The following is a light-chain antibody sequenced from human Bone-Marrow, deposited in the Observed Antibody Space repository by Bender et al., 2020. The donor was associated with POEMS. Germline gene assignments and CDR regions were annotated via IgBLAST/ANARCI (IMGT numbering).Light chain of an antibody. CDR3: QTGDRGGTYV. V-gene: IGLV3-25*03. J-gene: IGLJ1*01. CDR1: ALPDKY. CDR2: KDI. Sequence: SYELTQPPSVSVSPGQTARITCSGDALPDKYAYWYQQRPGQAPVLVIYKDIERPSGIPERFSGSSSGTTVTLTISGVQAEDEADYYCQTGDRGGTYVFGGGTKLTVL.